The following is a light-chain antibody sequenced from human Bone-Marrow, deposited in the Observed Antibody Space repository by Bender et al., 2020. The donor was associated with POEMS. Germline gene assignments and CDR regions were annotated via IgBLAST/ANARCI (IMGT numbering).Light chain of an antibody. Sequence: QSALTQPASVSGSPGQSITISCTGTSSDVGNYNLVSWYQQYPGKTPQLLIFEVTERPSGVSNRFSGSKSGNTASLIISGLQSEDEADYYCSSYTSMTTVVFGGGTHVTVL. V-gene: IGLV2-14*02. J-gene: IGLJ6*01. CDR1: SSDVGNYNL. CDR2: EVT. CDR3: SSYTSMTTVV.